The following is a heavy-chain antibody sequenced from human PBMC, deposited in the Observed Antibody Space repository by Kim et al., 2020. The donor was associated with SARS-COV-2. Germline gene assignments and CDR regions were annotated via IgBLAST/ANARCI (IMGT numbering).Heavy chain of an antibody. CDR2: SSSYI. CDR3: ASRYFDY. V-gene: IGHV3-21*01. J-gene: IGHJ4*02. Sequence: SSSYIYYADSVKGRFNISRDNAKNSLYLQMNSLRAEDTAVYYCASRYFDYWGQGTLVTVSS.